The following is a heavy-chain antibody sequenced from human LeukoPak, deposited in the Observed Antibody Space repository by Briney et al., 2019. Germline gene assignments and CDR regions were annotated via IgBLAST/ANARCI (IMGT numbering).Heavy chain of an antibody. CDR3: ARWAYSSSWYGVRYFDY. D-gene: IGHD6-13*01. Sequence: PSATLSLTCAVYGGSLSGDYWSWIRQPPGKGLEWIGEINHSGSTNYNPSLKSRVTISVDTSKNQFSLKLSSVTAADTAVYYCARWAYSSSWYGVRYFDYWGQGTLVTVSS. CDR2: INHSGST. V-gene: IGHV4-34*01. J-gene: IGHJ4*02. CDR1: GGSLSGDY.